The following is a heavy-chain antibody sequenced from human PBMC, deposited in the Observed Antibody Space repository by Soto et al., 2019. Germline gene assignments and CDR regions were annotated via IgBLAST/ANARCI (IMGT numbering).Heavy chain of an antibody. Sequence: EFLSPPYAVYGGSFRVYYWSWSRQPPGQGLEWIGRINHSGSTNYNPSLKSRVTISVDTSKNQFSLKLSSVTAADTAVYYCARHSRCCSGGSCYPDAFDIWGQGTMVTVSS. J-gene: IGHJ3*02. V-gene: IGHV4-34*01. CDR2: INHSGST. D-gene: IGHD2-15*01. CDR3: ARHSRCCSGGSCYPDAFDI. CDR1: GGSFRVYY.